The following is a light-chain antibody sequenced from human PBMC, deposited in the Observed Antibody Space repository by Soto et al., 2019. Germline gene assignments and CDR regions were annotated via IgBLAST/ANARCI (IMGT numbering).Light chain of an antibody. V-gene: IGLV2-14*03. CDR3: SSYTSSSTLYV. CDR1: ISDVGGYNF. J-gene: IGLJ1*01. CDR2: DVS. Sequence: QSVLTQPASVSGSPGQSITISCTGTISDVGGYNFVSWYQQHPGKAPKLMICDVSNRPSGASNRFSGSKSGNTASLTISGLQAEDEADYYCSSYTSSSTLYVFGTGTKVTVL.